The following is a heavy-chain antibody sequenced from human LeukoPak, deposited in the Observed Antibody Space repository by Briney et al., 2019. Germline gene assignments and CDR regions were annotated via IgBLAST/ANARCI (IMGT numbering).Heavy chain of an antibody. CDR1: GFTFSSYT. J-gene: IGHJ4*02. D-gene: IGHD7-27*01. CDR2: ITTSDGNT. CDR3: AKDGGLWVSAHWGDS. V-gene: IGHV3-23*01. Sequence: GGSLRLSCAASGFTFSSYTMSWVRQAPGKGLEWVSTITTSDGNTYYAASVKGRFTVSRDNCKNTLFLQMNSLRAEDTAVYYYAKDGGLWVSAHWGDSWGRGTLVTVSS.